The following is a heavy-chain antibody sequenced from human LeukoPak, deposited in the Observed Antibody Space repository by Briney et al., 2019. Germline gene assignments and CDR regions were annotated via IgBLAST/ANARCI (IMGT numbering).Heavy chain of an antibody. CDR2: IYYSGST. J-gene: IGHJ4*02. V-gene: IGHV4-39*07. CDR3: ARDGNPFDY. Sequence: SETLSLTCSVSGGSISNSTYYWGWIRQPPGKGLEWVGYIYYSGSTHYNPSLKSRVTISVDTSKNQFSLKLTSVTAADTAVYYCARDGNPFDYWGQGTLVTVSS. CDR1: GGSISNSTYY.